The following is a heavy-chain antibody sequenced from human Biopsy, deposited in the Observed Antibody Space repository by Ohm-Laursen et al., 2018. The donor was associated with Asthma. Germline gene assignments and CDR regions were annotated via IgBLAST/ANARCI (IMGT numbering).Heavy chain of an antibody. J-gene: IGHJ6*02. V-gene: IGHV1-69*01. CDR2: IMTVFGTT. D-gene: IGHD6-19*01. Sequence: SSVKVSCKAPGGTFSNFAISWVRQAPGQGLEWLGGIMTVFGTTNYAQKFQGRVTITADESTSTAYVEVTSLRSEDTAIYYCARCQVGYSSGWSLLLKKIYYSGMDVWGQGNAVTVSS. CDR1: GGTFSNFA. CDR3: ARCQVGYSSGWSLLLKKIYYSGMDV.